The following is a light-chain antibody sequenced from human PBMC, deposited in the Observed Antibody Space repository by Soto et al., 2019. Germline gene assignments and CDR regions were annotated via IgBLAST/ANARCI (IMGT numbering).Light chain of an antibody. CDR2: AAS. CDR3: QKYSSVPV. Sequence: DIQMTQSPTSLSASVGDRVTITCRASQGIRNCVAWYQQKPGNAPKLLIYAASTLQSGIPSRFSGSGSGTDFTLTIDSLQPEDVATYSCQKYSSVPVFGPGTKVEIK. CDR1: QGIRNC. V-gene: IGKV1-27*01. J-gene: IGKJ3*01.